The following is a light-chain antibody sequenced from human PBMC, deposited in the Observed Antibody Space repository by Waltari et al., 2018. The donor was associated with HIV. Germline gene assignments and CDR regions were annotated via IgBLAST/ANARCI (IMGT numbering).Light chain of an antibody. CDR1: QSISRSD. J-gene: IGKJ1*01. Sequence: EIVLTQSPGTLSLSLGERATLFCRASQSISRSDVAWYQQTPGQDPRLLIYGDSSRANDIPDRFTVSGSGTDFTLTISRLEPEDFEIYYCQQYCTSPWTFGQGTKVEIK. CDR2: GDS. CDR3: QQYCTSPWT. V-gene: IGKV3-20*01.